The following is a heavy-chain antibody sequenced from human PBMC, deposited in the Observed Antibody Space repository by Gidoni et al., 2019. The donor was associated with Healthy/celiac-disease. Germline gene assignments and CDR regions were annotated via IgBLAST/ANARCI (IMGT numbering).Heavy chain of an antibody. J-gene: IGHJ5*02. CDR3: ARGGRYCSSTSCYYWFDP. CDR1: GFTFSSYE. Sequence: EVQLVESGGGLVQPGGSLRLSCAASGFTFSSYEMNWVRQAPGKGLEWVSYISSSGSTIYYADSVKGRFTISRDNAKNSLYLQMNSLRAEDTAVYYCARGGRYCSSTSCYYWFDPWSQGTLVTVSS. D-gene: IGHD2-2*01. CDR2: ISSSGSTI. V-gene: IGHV3-48*03.